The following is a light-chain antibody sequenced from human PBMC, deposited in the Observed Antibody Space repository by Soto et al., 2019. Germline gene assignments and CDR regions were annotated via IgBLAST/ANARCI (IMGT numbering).Light chain of an antibody. Sequence: DIQMTQSPSSLSASVGDRVTITCQASQDISNYLTWYQKKPGKAPKLLIYDASNLETGVPSRFSGTGSETDFTVTISSLQPENIATYYCQQQDNLPRTFGQGTKVEI. CDR1: QDISNY. J-gene: IGKJ1*01. V-gene: IGKV1-33*01. CDR3: QQQDNLPRT. CDR2: DAS.